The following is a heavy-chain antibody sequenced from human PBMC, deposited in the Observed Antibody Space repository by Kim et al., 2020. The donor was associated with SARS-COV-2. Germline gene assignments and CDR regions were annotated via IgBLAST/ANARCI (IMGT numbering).Heavy chain of an antibody. CDR1: GFTFRSYA. Sequence: GGSLRLSCAASGFTFRSYAMHWVRQAPGKGLEYVSVISSNGASTYYANSVKGRFTISRDNSKNTLYLQMGSLRAEDMALYYCARDIGGFWSGFDYYYAMDVWGQGTTVTVSS. CDR3: ARDIGGFWSGFDYYYAMDV. J-gene: IGHJ6*02. CDR2: ISSNGAST. D-gene: IGHD3-3*01. V-gene: IGHV3-64*01.